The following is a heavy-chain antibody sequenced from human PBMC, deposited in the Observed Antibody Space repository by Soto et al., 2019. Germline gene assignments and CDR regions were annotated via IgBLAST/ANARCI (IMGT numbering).Heavy chain of an antibody. J-gene: IGHJ6*02. CDR1: GYSFTSYW. CDR3: ARRIQSPHGVFDYYGMDV. D-gene: IGHD4-4*01. Sequence: GESLKISCKGSGYSFTSYWISWVRQMPGKGLEWMGRIDPSDSYTNYSPSFQGHVTISADKSISTAYLQWSSLKDSDTAMYYCARRIQSPHGVFDYYGMDVWGQGTTVTV. CDR2: IDPSDSYT. V-gene: IGHV5-10-1*01.